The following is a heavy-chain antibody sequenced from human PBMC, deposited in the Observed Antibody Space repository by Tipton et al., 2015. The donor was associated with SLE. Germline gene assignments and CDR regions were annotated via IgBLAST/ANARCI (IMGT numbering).Heavy chain of an antibody. CDR2: INHSGST. J-gene: IGHJ4*02. D-gene: IGHD6-6*01. V-gene: IGHV4-34*01. Sequence: AGLVKPSETLSLTCTVSGGSISSYYWSWIRQPPGKGLEWIGEINHSGSTNYNPSLKSRVTISVDTSKNQFSLKLSYVPAADTAVYYCAGQYSSSSLDYWGQGALVTVSS. CDR3: AGQYSSSSLDY. CDR1: GGSISSYY.